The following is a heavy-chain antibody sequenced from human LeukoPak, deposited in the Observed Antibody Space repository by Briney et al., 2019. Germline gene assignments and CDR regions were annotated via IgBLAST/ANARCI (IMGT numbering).Heavy chain of an antibody. CDR2: ISGSGGST. CDR3: AKDRRGGGSCYSSVA. CDR1: GFTFSSYA. Sequence: GGSLRLSCAASGFTFSSYAMSWVRQAPGKGLEWVSAISGSGGSTYYADSVKGRFTISRDNSKNTLYLQMNSLRAEDTAVYYCAKDRRGGGSCYSSVAWGQGTLVTVSS. J-gene: IGHJ5*02. V-gene: IGHV3-23*01. D-gene: IGHD2-15*01.